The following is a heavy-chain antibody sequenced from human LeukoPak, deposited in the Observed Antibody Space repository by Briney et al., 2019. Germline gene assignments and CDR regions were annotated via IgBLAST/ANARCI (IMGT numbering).Heavy chain of an antibody. CDR2: IWYDGSNQ. J-gene: IGHJ6*02. CDR3: AREEASSTREYGMDV. CDR1: GFNFSNYG. V-gene: IGHV3-33*01. Sequence: GGSLRLSCAASGFNFSNYGMHWVRQAPGKGLEWVAVIWYDGSNQYYGDSVKGRFTISRDNAKNSLYLQMNSLRAEDTAVYYCAREEASSTREYGMDVWGQGTTVTVSS. D-gene: IGHD2-2*01.